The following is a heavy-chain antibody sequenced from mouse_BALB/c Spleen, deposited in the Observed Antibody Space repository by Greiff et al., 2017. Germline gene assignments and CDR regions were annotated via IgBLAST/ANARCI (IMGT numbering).Heavy chain of an antibody. CDR3: ASHYYGSSYTV. J-gene: IGHJ1*01. CDR2: INPYNGAT. CDR1: GYSFTGYY. V-gene: IGHV1-31*01. D-gene: IGHD1-1*01. Sequence: EVQLQQSGPELVKPGASVKISCKASGYSFTGYYMHWVKQSPVKSLEWIGRINPYNGATSYNQNFKDKASLTVDKSSSTAYMELHSLTSEDSAVYYCASHYYGSSYTVWGAGTTVTVSS.